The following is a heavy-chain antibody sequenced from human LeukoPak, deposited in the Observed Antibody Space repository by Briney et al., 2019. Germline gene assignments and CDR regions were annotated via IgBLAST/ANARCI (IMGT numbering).Heavy chain of an antibody. Sequence: SETLSLTWTVPGCPLKSYHWSLNRQPPGKGLGGIGRISTSGTINYNPSLKSRVTMSLDTSKNQFSLKLSSVTAADTAVYYCAREEATGRSSDYWGQGTLVTVSS. CDR1: GCPLKSYH. D-gene: IGHD2-15*01. CDR2: ISTSGTI. J-gene: IGHJ4*02. V-gene: IGHV4-4*07. CDR3: AREEATGRSSDY.